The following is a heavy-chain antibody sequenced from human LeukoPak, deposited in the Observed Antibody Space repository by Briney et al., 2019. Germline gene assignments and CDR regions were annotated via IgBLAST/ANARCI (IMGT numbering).Heavy chain of an antibody. Sequence: GGSLRLSCVASGFSFSIYAMTWFRQAPGKGLEWVSSISGSGEDTHFADSVKGRFTVSRDNSRNTLFLQMDSLRVEDTAVYHCAKAKGGLWGQGTLVTVSS. CDR2: ISGSGEDT. D-gene: IGHD2-15*01. CDR3: AKAKGGL. J-gene: IGHJ4*02. V-gene: IGHV3-23*01. CDR1: GFSFSIYA.